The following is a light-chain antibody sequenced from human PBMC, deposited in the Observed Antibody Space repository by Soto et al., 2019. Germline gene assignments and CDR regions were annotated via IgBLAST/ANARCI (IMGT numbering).Light chain of an antibody. CDR3: QQSYSTPPWT. V-gene: IGKV1-39*01. J-gene: IGKJ1*01. Sequence: DIQLTQSPSSLSASVGDKVTITCRASQSIRSYLNWVQQKPGKAPKLLIYDASSLQTGVPSRFSGSGSGTDFSLTISSLQPEDFATYYCQQSYSTPPWTFGQGTKVENK. CDR2: DAS. CDR1: QSIRSY.